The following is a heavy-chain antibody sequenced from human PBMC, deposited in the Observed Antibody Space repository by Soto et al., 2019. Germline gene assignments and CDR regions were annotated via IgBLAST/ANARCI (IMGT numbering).Heavy chain of an antibody. V-gene: IGHV5-51*01. CDR1: RDRVTPDG. CDR2: IYPRDSDT. J-gene: IGHJ5*02. D-gene: IGHD6-19*01. Sequence: PGLGRKSYGRVSRDRVTPDGIGQVRHTTGKGLEWMGIIYPRDSDTRYSPSFQGQVTISVDKSISTAYLQSTSLETSDTAIYYCARLLPVAAPRGWFDAWRQVTLVPV. CDR3: ARLLPVAAPRGWFDA.